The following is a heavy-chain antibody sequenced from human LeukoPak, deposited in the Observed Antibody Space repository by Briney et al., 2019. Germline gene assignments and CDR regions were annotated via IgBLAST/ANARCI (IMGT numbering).Heavy chain of an antibody. J-gene: IGHJ4*02. CDR3: ARSSDFWSGYYPFDY. CDR1: GGSISSGSYY. V-gene: IGHV4-61*02. D-gene: IGHD3-3*01. CDR2: IYTSGST. Sequence: PSETLSLTCTVSGGSISSGSYYWSWIRQPAGKGLEWIGRIYTSGSTSYNPSLKSRVAISVDTSKNQFSLKLSSVTAADTAVYYCARSSDFWSGYYPFDYWGQGTLVTVSS.